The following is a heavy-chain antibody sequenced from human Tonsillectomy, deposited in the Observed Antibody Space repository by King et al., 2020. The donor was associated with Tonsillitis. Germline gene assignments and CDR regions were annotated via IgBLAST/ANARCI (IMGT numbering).Heavy chain of an antibody. CDR3: ARGQRQGGTTHYHMDV. CDR1: GGSISSAAYH. D-gene: IGHD1-7*01. CDR2: IYTTGST. Sequence: QLQESGPGLVKPSQTLSLTCTVSGGSISSAAYHWTWIRQPAGKGLEYIGRIYTTGSTNCNPSLKSRVTLSVDTSKNQFSLKLSSVTAAYTAVYFCARGQRQGGTTHYHMDVWGRGTTVTVSS. J-gene: IGHJ6*03. V-gene: IGHV4-61*02.